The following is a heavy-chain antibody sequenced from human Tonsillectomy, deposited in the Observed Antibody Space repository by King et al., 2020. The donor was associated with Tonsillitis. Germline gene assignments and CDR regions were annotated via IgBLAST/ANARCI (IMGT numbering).Heavy chain of an antibody. Sequence: VQLVESGGGVVQPGRSLKLSCVTSGFTFSSYGMHWVRQAPGKGLEWVAVISFDGGNKYHVDSVKGRFTISRDNSKNTLYLEMKSLRAVDTAVYYCAKDRSDFGRLWFGEYDAFDIWGQGTMVTVSS. CDR3: AKDRSDFGRLWFGEYDAFDI. D-gene: IGHD3-10*01. V-gene: IGHV3-30*18. CDR1: GFTFSSYG. J-gene: IGHJ3*02. CDR2: ISFDGGNK.